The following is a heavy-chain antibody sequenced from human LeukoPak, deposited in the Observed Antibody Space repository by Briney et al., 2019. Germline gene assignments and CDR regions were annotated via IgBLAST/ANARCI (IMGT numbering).Heavy chain of an antibody. CDR1: GGSISSYY. D-gene: IGHD2-8*01. J-gene: IGHJ5*02. Sequence: SETLSLTCTVSGGSISSYYWSWIRQPPGKGLEWIGYIYYSGSTNYNPSLKSRVTISVDTSKNQFSLKLSSVTAADTAVYYCARERARMRYANNNWFDPWGRGTLVTVSS. CDR2: IYYSGST. V-gene: IGHV4-59*12. CDR3: ARERARMRYANNNWFDP.